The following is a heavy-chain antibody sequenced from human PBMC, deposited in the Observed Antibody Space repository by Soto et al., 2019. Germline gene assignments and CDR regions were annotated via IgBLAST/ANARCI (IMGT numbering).Heavy chain of an antibody. CDR3: ASKVGELLADSFDI. CDR2: IYHSGST. CDR1: SGSISSRKW. Sequence: QVQLQESGPGLVKPSGTLSLTCAVSSGSISSRKWWTWVRQSPGKGLEWIGEIYHSGSTNHNPSHKCRVTILKDKSNNHFSLKLSSVTAADTAVYYCASKVGELLADSFDIWGQGTMVTVSS. J-gene: IGHJ3*02. V-gene: IGHV4-4*02. D-gene: IGHD3-10*01.